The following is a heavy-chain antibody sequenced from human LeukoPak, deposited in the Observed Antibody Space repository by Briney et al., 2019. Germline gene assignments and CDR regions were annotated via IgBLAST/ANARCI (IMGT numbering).Heavy chain of an antibody. CDR1: GGSTSGHY. CDR2: IYHTGST. D-gene: IGHD3-10*01. Sequence: PSETLSLTCTVSGGSTSGHYWSWIRQPPGKGLEWIGYIYHTGSTYYNPSLESRVAISVDTSRNRVSLKVTSVTAADTAVYYCSRDRTRGDYYYMDVWGKGTTVTVSS. CDR3: SRDRTRGDYYYMDV. V-gene: IGHV4-59*11. J-gene: IGHJ6*03.